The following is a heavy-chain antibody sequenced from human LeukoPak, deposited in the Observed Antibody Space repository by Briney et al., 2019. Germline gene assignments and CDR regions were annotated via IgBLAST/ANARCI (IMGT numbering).Heavy chain of an antibody. CDR3: ARVISDCAAISCFKGYFDY. D-gene: IGHD2-2*01. CDR1: GYTFTNYA. V-gene: IGHV1-3*01. CDR2: INAGNGNT. Sequence: GASVKVSCKASGYTFTNYAMHWVRLAPGQSLEWMGWINAGNGNTKYSQKFQDRVTMTSDTSANIAYMELSSLGSEDTAVYYCARVISDCAAISCFKGYFDYWGQGTPVTVSS. J-gene: IGHJ4*01.